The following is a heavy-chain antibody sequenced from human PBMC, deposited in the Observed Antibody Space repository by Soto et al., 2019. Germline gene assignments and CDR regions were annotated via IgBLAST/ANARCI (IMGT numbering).Heavy chain of an antibody. J-gene: IGHJ4*02. D-gene: IGHD3-3*01. CDR3: AISYRYYDFWSGYFDY. CDR1: GFTFSDYY. Sequence: QVQLVESGGGLVKPGGSLRLSCAASGFTFSDYYMSWLRQAPGQGLEWVSYISSSSSYTNYADSVKGRFTISRDNAKNSLYLQMNSLIAGDTAVYYCAISYRYYDFWSGYFDYWCQGTLVTVSS. V-gene: IGHV3-11*06. CDR2: ISSSSSYT.